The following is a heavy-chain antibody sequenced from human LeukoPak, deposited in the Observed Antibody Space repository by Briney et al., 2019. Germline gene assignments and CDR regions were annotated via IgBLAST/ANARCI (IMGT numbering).Heavy chain of an antibody. CDR1: GGSISSGDYY. J-gene: IGHJ4*02. V-gene: IGHV4-30-4*01. Sequence: SETLSLTCTVSGGSISSGDYYWSWIRQPPGKGLEWIGYIYYSGSTYYNPSLKSRVTISVDTSKNQFSLKLSSVTAADTAVYYCAREPKSVPAAMDYWGQGTLVTVSS. CDR3: AREPKSVPAAMDY. D-gene: IGHD2-2*01. CDR2: IYYSGST.